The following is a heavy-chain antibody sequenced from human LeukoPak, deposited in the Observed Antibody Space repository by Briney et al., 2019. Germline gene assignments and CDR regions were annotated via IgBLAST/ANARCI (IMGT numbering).Heavy chain of an antibody. J-gene: IGHJ4*02. CDR1: GYTFTSHG. Sequence: GASVKVSCKASGYTFTSHGISWVRQAPGQGLEWMGWISAYNGITDYAQNLQGRVTMTTDTSTSTAYMELRSLRSDDTAVYYCARASRVGAPREEGYWGQGTLVTVSS. V-gene: IGHV1-18*01. CDR2: ISAYNGIT. D-gene: IGHD1-26*01. CDR3: ARASRVGAPREEGY.